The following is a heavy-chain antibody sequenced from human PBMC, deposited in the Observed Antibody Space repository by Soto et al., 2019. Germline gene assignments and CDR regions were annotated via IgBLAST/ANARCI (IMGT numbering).Heavy chain of an antibody. J-gene: IGHJ6*02. Sequence: GGSLRLSCAASGFTFSSYGMHWVRQAPGKGLEWVAVIWYDGSNKYYADSVKGRFTNSRDNSKNTLYLQMNSLRAEDTAVYYCARDRGAAAPYYYYGMDVWGQGTTVTVSS. V-gene: IGHV3-33*01. CDR3: ARDRGAAAPYYYYGMDV. CDR1: GFTFSSYG. D-gene: IGHD6-13*01. CDR2: IWYDGSNK.